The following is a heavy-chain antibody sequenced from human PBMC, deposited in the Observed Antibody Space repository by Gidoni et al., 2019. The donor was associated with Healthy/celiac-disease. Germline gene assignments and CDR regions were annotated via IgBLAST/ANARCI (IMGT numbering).Heavy chain of an antibody. V-gene: IGHV5-51*01. Sequence: EVQLVQSGAEVKNPGESLKISCKGSGYSFTSYWIGWVRQMPGKGLEWMGIIYPGDSDTRYSPSFQGQVTISADKSISTAYLQWSSLKASDTAMYYCARRPIFGVVIDAFDIWGQGTMVTVSS. CDR1: GYSFTSYW. CDR2: IYPGDSDT. CDR3: ARRPIFGVVIDAFDI. J-gene: IGHJ3*02. D-gene: IGHD3-3*02.